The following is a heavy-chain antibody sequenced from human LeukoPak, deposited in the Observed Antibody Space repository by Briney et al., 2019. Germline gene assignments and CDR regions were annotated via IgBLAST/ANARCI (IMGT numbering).Heavy chain of an antibody. CDR1: GGSISSGDYY. J-gene: IGHJ1*01. CDR3: ARLTVVPAAIGA. Sequence: PSETLSLTCTVSGGSISSGDYYWSWIRQPPGKGLEWIGYIYYSGSTYYNPSLKSRVTISVDTSKNQFSPKLSSVTAADTAVYYCARLTVVPAAIGAWGQGTLVTVSP. V-gene: IGHV4-30-4*08. CDR2: IYYSGST. D-gene: IGHD2-2*02.